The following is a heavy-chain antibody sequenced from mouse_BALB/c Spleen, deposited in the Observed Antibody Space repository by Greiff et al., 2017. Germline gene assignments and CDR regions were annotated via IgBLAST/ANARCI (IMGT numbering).Heavy chain of an antibody. D-gene: IGHD2-1*01. J-gene: IGHJ4*01. CDR1: GYSITSDYA. V-gene: IGHV3-2*02. CDR2: ISYSGST. CDR3: ARGGYYGNYGGAMDY. Sequence: VQLKESGPGLVKPSQSLSLTCTVTGYSITSDYAWNWIRQFPGNKLEWMGYISYSGSTSYNPSLKSRISITRDTSKNQFFLQLNSVTTEDTATYYCARGGYYGNYGGAMDYWGQGTSVTVSS.